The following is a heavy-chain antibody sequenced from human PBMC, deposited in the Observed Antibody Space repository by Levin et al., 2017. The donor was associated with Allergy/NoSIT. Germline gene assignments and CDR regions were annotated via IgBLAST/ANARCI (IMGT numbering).Heavy chain of an antibody. CDR2: ISGSGDST. V-gene: IGHV3-23*01. CDR1: GFTFSSYA. J-gene: IGHJ4*02. D-gene: IGHD2-15*01. Sequence: GGSLRLSCAASGFTFSSYAMSWVRQAPGKGLEWVSAISGSGDSTYYADSVKGRFTISRDNSKNTLYLQMNSLRAEDTAVFYCAKGCAVSCYARLHDWGQGTLVTVSS. CDR3: AKGCAVSCYARLHD.